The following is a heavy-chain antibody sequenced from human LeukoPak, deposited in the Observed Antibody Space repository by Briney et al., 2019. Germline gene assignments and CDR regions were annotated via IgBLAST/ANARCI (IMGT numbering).Heavy chain of an antibody. V-gene: IGHV1-24*01. J-gene: IGHJ4*02. CDR2: FDPEHGET. Sequence: ASVTVSCKVSGYTLTELSMHWVRQPPGKGLEWMGGFDPEHGETIYAQKFQGRLTVTEDTSTDTTYMELSSLRSEDTAMYYCATGELADTIDYWGQGTLVTVSS. D-gene: IGHD1-1*01. CDR3: ATGELADTIDY. CDR1: GYTLTELS.